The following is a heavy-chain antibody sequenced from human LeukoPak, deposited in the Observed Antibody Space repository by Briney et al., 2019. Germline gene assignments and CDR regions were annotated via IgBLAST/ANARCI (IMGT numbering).Heavy chain of an antibody. CDR3: AMYEVSGTSLYYFDY. D-gene: IGHD1-26*01. V-gene: IGHV1-2*02. CDR1: GYTFTGYY. Sequence: ASVKVSCKTSGYTFTGYYMHWVRQAPGQGLEWMGWINPNSGGTNYAQKFQGRVTMTRDTSISTAYMELSRLRSDDTAVYYCAMYEVSGTSLYYFDYWGQGTLVTVSS. J-gene: IGHJ4*02. CDR2: INPNSGGT.